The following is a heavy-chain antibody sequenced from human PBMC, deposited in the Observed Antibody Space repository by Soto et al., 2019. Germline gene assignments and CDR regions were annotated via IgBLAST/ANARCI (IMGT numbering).Heavy chain of an antibody. D-gene: IGHD3-16*02. J-gene: IGHJ6*02. Sequence: ASVKVSCKASGYTFTGYYMHWVRQAPGQGLEWMGWINPNSGGTNYAQKFQGWVTMTRDTSISTAYMELSRLRSDDTAVYYCARENIPYYDYVWGSYRPPYYYYYGMDVWGQGTTVPSP. CDR1: GYTFTGYY. CDR3: ARENIPYYDYVWGSYRPPYYYYYGMDV. V-gene: IGHV1-2*04. CDR2: INPNSGGT.